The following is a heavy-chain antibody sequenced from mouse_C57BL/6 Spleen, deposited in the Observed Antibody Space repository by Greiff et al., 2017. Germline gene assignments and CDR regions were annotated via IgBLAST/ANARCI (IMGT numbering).Heavy chain of an antibody. CDR3: ARYYYYGSGDAMDY. J-gene: IGHJ4*01. CDR1: GYTFTDYY. D-gene: IGHD1-1*01. V-gene: IGHV1-76*01. Sequence: QVQLQQSGAELVRPGASVKLSCKASGYTFTDYYINWVKQRPGQGLEWIARIYPGSGNTYYNEKFKGKATLTAEKSSSTAYMQLSSLTSEDSAVYFCARYYYYGSGDAMDYWGQGTSVTVSS. CDR2: IYPGSGNT.